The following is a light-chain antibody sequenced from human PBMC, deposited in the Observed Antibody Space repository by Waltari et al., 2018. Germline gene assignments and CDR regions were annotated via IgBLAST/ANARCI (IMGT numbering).Light chain of an antibody. J-gene: IGLJ3*02. CDR1: NSNIGNNY. Sequence: QSVLTQPPSISAAPGQKVTISCSGSNSNIGNNYVSWFQQLPGTAPKLLIYENNGRPSGIPDRFSGSKSGTSATLGITGLQTGDEADYYCGTWDGSLSAAVFGGGTKLTVL. CDR3: GTWDGSLSAAV. CDR2: ENN. V-gene: IGLV1-51*02.